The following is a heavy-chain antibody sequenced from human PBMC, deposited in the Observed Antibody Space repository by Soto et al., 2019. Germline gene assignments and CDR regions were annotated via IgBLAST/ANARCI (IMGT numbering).Heavy chain of an antibody. V-gene: IGHV4-39*01. J-gene: IGHJ4*02. CDR2: IYYSGST. CDR3: GGSGIRLWYGAY. Sequence: AETLSLNCTVSGGSISSSSYYWGWIRQPPGKGLEWIGSIYYSGSTYYDQSLKSRVTISEDKSKNEFAPPLSSVTCANTTVYCCGGSGIRLWYGAYWGKGPLVTVSS. D-gene: IGHD3-10*01. CDR1: GGSISSSSYY.